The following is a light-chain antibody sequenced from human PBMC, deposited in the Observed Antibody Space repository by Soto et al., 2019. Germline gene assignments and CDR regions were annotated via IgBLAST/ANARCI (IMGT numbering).Light chain of an antibody. CDR2: KVS. CDR3: MQGTHWPPYT. CDR1: QSLADTDGYTY. V-gene: IGKV2-30*01. J-gene: IGKJ2*01. Sequence: DVVMTQSPLSLPVTLGQPASISCRSSQSLADTDGYTYLMWFQQRPGQSPRRLIYKVSNRDSGVPDRFSGSGSGTDFTLKISRVEAEDVGVYYCMQGTHWPPYTFGQGTKLEIK.